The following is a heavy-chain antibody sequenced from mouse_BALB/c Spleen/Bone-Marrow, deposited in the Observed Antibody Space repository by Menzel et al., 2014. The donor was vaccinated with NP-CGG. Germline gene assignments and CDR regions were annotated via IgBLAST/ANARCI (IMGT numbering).Heavy chain of an antibody. CDR1: GYTFXSYW. CDR3: ARRSYGSDGFPY. J-gene: IGHJ3*01. D-gene: IGHD1-1*01. V-gene: IGHV1-7*01. CDR2: INPSTGYT. Sequence: VQLKQSGAELAKPGASVKMSCKASGYTFXSYWMHWVKQRPGQGLEWIGYINPSTGYTEYNQNFKDKATLTADKSSSTAYMQLSSLTSEDSAVYDCARRSYGSDGFPYWGQGTLVTVSA.